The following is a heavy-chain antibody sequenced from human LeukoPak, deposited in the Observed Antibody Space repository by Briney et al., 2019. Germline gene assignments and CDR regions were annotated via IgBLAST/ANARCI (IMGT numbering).Heavy chain of an antibody. J-gene: IGHJ6*03. CDR2: AYYSGRT. CDR3: ARAVDRPYADENAEMYFYYYMDV. V-gene: IGHV4-59*01. D-gene: IGHD2-2*01. CDR1: GGSISSYH. Sequence: SETLSLTCSVSGGSISSYHWNWIRQPPGKGLEWIGSAYYSGRTNHNPSLKSRVVISVDTSKNQFSLQLTSVTTADTAVYYCARAVDRPYADENAEMYFYYYMDVWGKGTTVTISS.